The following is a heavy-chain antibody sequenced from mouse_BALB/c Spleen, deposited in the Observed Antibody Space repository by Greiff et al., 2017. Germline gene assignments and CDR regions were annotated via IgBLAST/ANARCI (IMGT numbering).Heavy chain of an antibody. Sequence: EVKVVESGGGLVQPGGSLKLSCAASGFTFSSYGMSWVRQTPDKRLELVATINSNGGRTYYPDSVKGRFTISRDNAKNTLYLQMSSLKSEDTAMYYCARGDPYYAMDYWGQGTSVTVSS. J-gene: IGHJ4*01. D-gene: IGHD3-3*01. V-gene: IGHV5-6-3*01. CDR3: ARGDPYYAMDY. CDR1: GFTFSSYG. CDR2: INSNGGRT.